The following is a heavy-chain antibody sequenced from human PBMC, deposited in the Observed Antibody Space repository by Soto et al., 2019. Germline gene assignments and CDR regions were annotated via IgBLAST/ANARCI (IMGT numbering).Heavy chain of an antibody. CDR2: MNPNSGNT. V-gene: IGHV1-18*01. J-gene: IGHJ6*02. CDR3: ARAGVATITIFYYGMDV. Sequence: ASVKVSCKTSGYTFTSYDINWVRQATGQGLEWMGRMNPNSGNTNYAQKLQGRVTMTTDTSTSTAYMELRSLRSDDTAVYYCARAGVATITIFYYGMDVWGQGTTVPVSS. CDR1: GYTFTSYD. D-gene: IGHD5-12*01.